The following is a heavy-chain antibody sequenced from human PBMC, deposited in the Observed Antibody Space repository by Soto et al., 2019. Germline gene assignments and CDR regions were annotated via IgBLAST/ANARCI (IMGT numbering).Heavy chain of an antibody. CDR2: IKCDGATT. CDR3: VRGVPGYYAMDV. D-gene: IGHD3-16*01. Sequence: EVQLVESGGGLVQPGGSLRLSCAASGFTFSSYWIHWVRQGPGKGLVWVSRIKCDGATTNYADSAKGRFTVSRDNAKNTVYLQMNSLTAEDTALYYCVRGVPGYYAMDVWGQGTTVTVSS. CDR1: GFTFSSYW. J-gene: IGHJ6*02. V-gene: IGHV3-74*01.